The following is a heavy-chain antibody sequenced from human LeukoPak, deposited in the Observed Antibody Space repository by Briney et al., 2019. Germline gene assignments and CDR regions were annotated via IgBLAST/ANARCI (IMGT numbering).Heavy chain of an antibody. V-gene: IGHV4-34*01. CDR3: ARSSMVRGVIHRLFDY. Sequence: SETLSLTCAVYGGSFSGYYWSWIRQRPGKGLEWIGETNHSGSTNYNPSLKSRVTISVGTSKNQFSLKLSSVTAADTAVYYCARSSMVRGVIHRLFDYWGQGTLVTVSS. CDR1: GGSFSGYY. D-gene: IGHD3-10*01. J-gene: IGHJ4*02. CDR2: TNHSGST.